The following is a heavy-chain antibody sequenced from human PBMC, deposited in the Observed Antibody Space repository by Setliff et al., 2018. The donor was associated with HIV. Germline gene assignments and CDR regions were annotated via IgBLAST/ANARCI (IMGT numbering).Heavy chain of an antibody. CDR3: ARDLAY. CDR1: GFNFNTDW. CDR2: IFPGDSDT. J-gene: IGHJ4*02. V-gene: IGHV5-51*01. Sequence: GESLKISCQGSGFNFNTDWIVWVRQIPGKGLEWMGSIFPGDSDTRYSPSFEDQVTISVDKSISTAYLQWSSLKVEDTAVYYCARDLAYWGQGTLVTVSS.